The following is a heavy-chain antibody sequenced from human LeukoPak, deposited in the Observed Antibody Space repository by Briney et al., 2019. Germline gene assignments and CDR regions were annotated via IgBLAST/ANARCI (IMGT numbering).Heavy chain of an antibody. D-gene: IGHD3-9*01. Sequence: GGSLRLSCAASGFSFSSYAMTWVRQAPGKGLGWVASISGSGGSTYYADSGKGPFTISRDNSKKTLYLQMTSLRAKDTAVYYCAKDIVDILTSYYFRSFDYWGQGTLVTVSS. J-gene: IGHJ4*02. CDR3: AKDIVDILTSYYFRSFDY. V-gene: IGHV3-23*01. CDR1: GFSFSSYA. CDR2: ISGSGGST.